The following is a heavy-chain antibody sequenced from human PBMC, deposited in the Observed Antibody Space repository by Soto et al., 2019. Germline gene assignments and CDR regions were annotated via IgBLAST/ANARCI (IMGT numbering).Heavy chain of an antibody. J-gene: IGHJ6*03. CDR1: GFTVSSNY. CDR2: IYSGGST. CDR3: ARAYSSSLIVYYYYMDV. D-gene: IGHD6-13*01. Sequence: GGSLRLSCAASGFTVSSNYMSWVRQAPGKGLEWVSVIYSGGSTYYADSVKGRFTISRDNSKNTLYLQMNSLRAEDTAVYYCARAYSSSLIVYYYYMDVWGKGTTVTVSS. V-gene: IGHV3-66*01.